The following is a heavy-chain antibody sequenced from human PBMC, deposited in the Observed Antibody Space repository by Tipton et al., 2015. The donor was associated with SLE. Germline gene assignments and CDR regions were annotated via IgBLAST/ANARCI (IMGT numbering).Heavy chain of an antibody. CDR1: GGSISSYY. Sequence: TLSLTCTVSGGSISSYYWSWIRQPPGKGLEWIGSIYYSGSTYYNPSLKSRVTISVDTSKNQFSLKLSSVTAADTAVYYCARGGADSGYDYCDYWGQGTLVTVSS. V-gene: IGHV4-59*12. CDR2: IYYSGST. J-gene: IGHJ4*02. D-gene: IGHD5-12*01. CDR3: ARGGADSGYDYCDY.